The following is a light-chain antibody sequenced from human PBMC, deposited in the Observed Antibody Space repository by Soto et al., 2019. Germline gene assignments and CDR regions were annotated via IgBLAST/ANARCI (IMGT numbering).Light chain of an antibody. Sequence: QSALTQAAAVSGSPGQWISISCPGTSSDVVSYNLVSWYQQHPGKAPKLMIYEVSKRPSGVSNRFSGSKSGNTASLTISGLQAEDEADYYCCSYAGSSTYVFGTGTQLTVL. V-gene: IGLV2-23*02. J-gene: IGLJ1*01. CDR2: EVS. CDR1: SSDVVSYNL. CDR3: CSYAGSSTYV.